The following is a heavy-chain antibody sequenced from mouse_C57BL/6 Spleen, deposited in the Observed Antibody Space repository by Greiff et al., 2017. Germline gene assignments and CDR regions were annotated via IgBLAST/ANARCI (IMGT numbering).Heavy chain of an antibody. Sequence: QVQLQQPGAELVKPGASVKLSCKASGYTFTSYWMQWVKQRPGQGLEWIGEIDPSDSYTNYNQKFKGKATLTVDTSSSTAYMQLSSLTSEDSAVYYWARIITTVVDLWYFDVWGTGTTVTVSS. D-gene: IGHD1-1*01. CDR1: GYTFTSYW. V-gene: IGHV1-50*01. J-gene: IGHJ1*03. CDR3: ARIITTVVDLWYFDV. CDR2: IDPSDSYT.